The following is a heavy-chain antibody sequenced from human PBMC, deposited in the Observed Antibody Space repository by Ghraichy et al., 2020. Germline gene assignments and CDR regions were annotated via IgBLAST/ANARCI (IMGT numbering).Heavy chain of an antibody. CDR2: IYHGGTS. Sequence: SQTLSLTCSVTGGSIRISNYYWGWIRQSPGKGLEWIGSIYHGGTSYYNPSLKSRVTLSVDATNNQFSLNLSSVTAAYTAMYYCAREWFGEVSYNWFDPWGQGTLVTVSS. V-gene: IGHV4-39*07. CDR1: GGSIRISNYY. D-gene: IGHD3-10*01. CDR3: AREWFGEVSYNWFDP. J-gene: IGHJ5*02.